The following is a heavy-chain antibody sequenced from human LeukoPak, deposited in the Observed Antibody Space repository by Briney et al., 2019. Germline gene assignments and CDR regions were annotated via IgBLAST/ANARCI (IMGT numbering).Heavy chain of an antibody. CDR1: GYTFTGYY. D-gene: IGHD6-19*01. J-gene: IGHJ4*02. CDR3: ATPQARGWYGFDFDY. Sequence: ASVKVSCKASGYTFTGYYMHWVRQAPGQGLEWMGWINPNSGGTNYAQKVKGRVTMTRHTSISTAYMELSRLRSDDTAVYYCATPQARGWYGFDFDYWGQGTLVTVSS. V-gene: IGHV1-2*02. CDR2: INPNSGGT.